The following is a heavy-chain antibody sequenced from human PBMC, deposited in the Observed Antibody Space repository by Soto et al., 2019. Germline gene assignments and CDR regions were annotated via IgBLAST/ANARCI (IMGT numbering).Heavy chain of an antibody. CDR3: ARNIVVVPAARWNWFDP. Sequence: SETLSLTCTVSGGSISSYYWSWIRQPPGKGLEWIGYIYYSGSTNYNPSLKSRVTISVDTSKNQFSLKLSSVTAADTAVYYCARNIVVVPAARWNWFDPRGQGTLVTVSS. J-gene: IGHJ5*02. CDR1: GGSISSYY. CDR2: IYYSGST. V-gene: IGHV4-59*08. D-gene: IGHD2-2*01.